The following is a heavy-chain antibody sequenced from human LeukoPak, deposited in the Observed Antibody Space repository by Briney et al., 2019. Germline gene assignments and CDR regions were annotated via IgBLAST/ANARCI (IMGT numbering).Heavy chain of an antibody. CDR3: AKGGQNYDFWRFDY. D-gene: IGHD3-3*01. J-gene: IGHJ4*02. CDR2: ISGSGGST. V-gene: IGHV3-23*01. Sequence: GGSLRLSCAASGFTFSNYAMNWVRQAPGKGLEWVSSISGSGGSTYFAGSVKGRVTISRDNSKNTMYMQMNSLRVEDTAVYYCAKGGQNYDFWRFDYWGQGSLVTASS. CDR1: GFTFSNYA.